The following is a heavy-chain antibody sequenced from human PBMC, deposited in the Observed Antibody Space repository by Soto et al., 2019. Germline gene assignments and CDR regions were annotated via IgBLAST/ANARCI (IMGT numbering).Heavy chain of an antibody. Sequence: LRLSCAASGFTVSSNYMHWVRQAPGKGLEWVSLISWDGDSTYYADSVKGRFTISRDNSENSLYLQMNSLRTEDTAFYYCAKDIAGSGWYSLDYWGQGTLVTVSS. D-gene: IGHD6-19*01. CDR3: AKDIAGSGWYSLDY. CDR2: ISWDGDST. V-gene: IGHV3-43*01. J-gene: IGHJ4*02. CDR1: GFTVSSNY.